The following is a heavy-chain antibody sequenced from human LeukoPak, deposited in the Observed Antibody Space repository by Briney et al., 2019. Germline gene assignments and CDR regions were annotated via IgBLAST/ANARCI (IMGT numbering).Heavy chain of an antibody. Sequence: SQTLSLTCAISGDSVSSYNVAWHCIRQSPSRGLEWLGRTYYRSKWFFDYAVSVRGRITINADTSKNQFSLQLNSVTPEDTAVYYCARAIRVGWFDPWGQGTLVAVSS. J-gene: IGHJ5*02. CDR1: GDSVSSYNVA. V-gene: IGHV6-1*01. D-gene: IGHD1-26*01. CDR2: TYYRSKWFF. CDR3: ARAIRVGWFDP.